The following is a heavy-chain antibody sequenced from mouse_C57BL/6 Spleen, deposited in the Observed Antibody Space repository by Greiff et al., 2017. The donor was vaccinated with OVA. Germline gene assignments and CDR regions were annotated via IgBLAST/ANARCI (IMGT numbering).Heavy chain of an antibody. CDR3: ARTYDYYFDY. D-gene: IGHD2-4*01. Sequence: EVKLMESGGGLVKPGGSLKLSCAASGFTFSSYAMSWVRQTPEKRLEWVATISDGGSYTYYPDNVKGRFTISRDNAKNNLYLQMSHLKSEDTAMYYCARTYDYYFDYWGQGTTLTVSS. CDR2: ISDGGSYT. CDR1: GFTFSSYA. V-gene: IGHV5-4*03. J-gene: IGHJ2*01.